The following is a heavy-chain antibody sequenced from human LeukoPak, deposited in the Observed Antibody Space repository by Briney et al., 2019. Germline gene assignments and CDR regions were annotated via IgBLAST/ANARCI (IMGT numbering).Heavy chain of an antibody. CDR2: ISSSSSYI. J-gene: IGHJ4*02. V-gene: IGHV3-21*01. CDR3: GTRGYSEYYFDY. CDR1: GITFSSYN. Sequence: GGSLRLSCAASGITFSSYNMNWVRQAPGKGLEWVSSISSSSSYIYYADSVKGRLTISRDNAKNSLYLQMNSLRAEDTAVYYCGTRGYSEYYFDYWGQGTLVTVSS. D-gene: IGHD3-22*01.